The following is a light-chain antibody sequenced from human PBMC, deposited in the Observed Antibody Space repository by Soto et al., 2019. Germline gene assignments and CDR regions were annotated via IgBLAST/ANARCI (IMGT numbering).Light chain of an antibody. CDR3: SSYAGSNNWAV. J-gene: IGLJ1*01. CDR2: EVS. CDR1: SSDLGGYNY. V-gene: IGLV2-8*01. Sequence: QSALTQPPSASGSPGQSVTISCTGTSSDLGGYNYVSWYQQHPGKAPKLMIYEVSKRPSGVPDRFSGSKSGNTASLTVSGLQADDEADYYCSSYAGSNNWAVFGPGTKLTVL.